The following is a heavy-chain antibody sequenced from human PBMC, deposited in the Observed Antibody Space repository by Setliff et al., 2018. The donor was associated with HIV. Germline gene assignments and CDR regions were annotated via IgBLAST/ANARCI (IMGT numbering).Heavy chain of an antibody. CDR1: GFTFSSYA. CDR2: ISCDGSNK. V-gene: IGHV3-30*04. D-gene: IGHD3-22*01. CDR3: ARVTPGYYDSSGYYNAFDI. Sequence: GGSLRLSCAASGFTFSSYAMHWVRQAPGKGLEWVAVISCDGSNKYYADSVKGRFTISRDNSKNTLYLQMNSLRAEDTAVYYCARVTPGYYDSSGYYNAFDIWGQGTMVTVSS. J-gene: IGHJ3*02.